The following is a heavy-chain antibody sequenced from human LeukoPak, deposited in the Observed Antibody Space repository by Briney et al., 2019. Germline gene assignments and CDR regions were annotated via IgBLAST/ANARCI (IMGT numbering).Heavy chain of an antibody. V-gene: IGHV4-30-4*01. Sequence: PSQTLSLTCTVSGGSISSGDYYWSWIRQPPGKGLEWIGYVYYSGSTNYNPSLKSRVTISVDTSKNQFSLKLSSVTAADTAVYYCARRSVMTAINFNAFDIWGQGTMVTVSS. D-gene: IGHD2-21*02. J-gene: IGHJ3*02. CDR2: VYYSGST. CDR3: ARRSVMTAINFNAFDI. CDR1: GGSISSGDYY.